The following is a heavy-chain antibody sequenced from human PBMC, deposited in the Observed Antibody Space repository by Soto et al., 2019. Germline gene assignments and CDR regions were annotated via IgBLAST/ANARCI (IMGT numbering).Heavy chain of an antibody. V-gene: IGHV1-69*06. CDR2: IIPIFGTA. Sequence: QVQLVQSGAEVKKPGSSVKVSCKASGGTFSSYAISWVRQAPGQWLEWMGGIIPIFGTANYAQKFQGRVTITADKATSTAYVELSSLRSEDTAVYYCERGGGGYNTGDTDYWGQGTLVTVSS. J-gene: IGHJ4*02. D-gene: IGHD5-12*01. CDR1: GGTFSSYA. CDR3: ERGGGGYNTGDTDY.